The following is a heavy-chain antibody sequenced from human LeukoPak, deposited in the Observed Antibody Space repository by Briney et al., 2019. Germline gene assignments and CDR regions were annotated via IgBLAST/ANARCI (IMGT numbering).Heavy chain of an antibody. CDR1: GGSISSYY. V-gene: IGHV4-59*01. Sequence: KPSETLSLTCTVSGGSISSYYWSWIRQPPGKGLEWIGYIYYSGSTNYNPSHKSRVTISVDTSKNQLSLKLSSVTAADTAVYYCARAKGATVTTFDYWGQGTLVTVSS. D-gene: IGHD4-17*01. CDR3: ARAKGATVTTFDY. J-gene: IGHJ4*02. CDR2: IYYSGST.